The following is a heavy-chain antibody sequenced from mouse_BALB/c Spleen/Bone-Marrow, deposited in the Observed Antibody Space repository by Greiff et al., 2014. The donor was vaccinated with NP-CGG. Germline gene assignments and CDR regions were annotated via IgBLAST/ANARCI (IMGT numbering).Heavy chain of an antibody. CDR2: ISPYNDGT. CDR3: AREVVATDYFDY. Sequence: VQLKESGPELVKHGASVKMSCKASGYTFTSYAMHWVKQKPGQGLEWIGYISPYNDGTKYNEKFKGKATLTSDESSSTAYMELSSLTSEDSAVYYCAREVVATDYFDYWGQGTTLTVSS. J-gene: IGHJ2*01. V-gene: IGHV1-14*01. CDR1: GYTFTSYA. D-gene: IGHD1-1*01.